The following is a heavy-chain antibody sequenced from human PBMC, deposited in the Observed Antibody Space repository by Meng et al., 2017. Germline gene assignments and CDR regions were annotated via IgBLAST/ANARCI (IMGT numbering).Heavy chain of an antibody. V-gene: IGHV3-11*01. J-gene: IGHJ2*01. D-gene: IGHD4-17*01. CDR3: ASRYGDYVPVMFWYFDL. Sequence: VQLGESGGGLVKPGGSLSLSCAASGFTFSDYYMSWIRQAPGKGLEWVSYISSSGSTIYYADSVKGRFTISRDNAKNSLYLQMNSLRAEDTAVYYCASRYGDYVPVMFWYFDLWGRGTLVTVSS. CDR1: GFTFSDYY. CDR2: ISSSGSTI.